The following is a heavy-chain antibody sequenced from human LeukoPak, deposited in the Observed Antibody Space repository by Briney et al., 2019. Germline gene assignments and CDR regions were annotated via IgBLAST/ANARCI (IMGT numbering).Heavy chain of an antibody. CDR3: ARLRITMVGGLLRGTWYFDL. CDR2: MYDSENT. Sequence: SETVSLTCTVSGGSITSYYWSWIRQPPGKGLERIAYMYDSENTNYNPSLKSRVTTSIDTSRNQFSLRLNSVTAADTAVYYCARLRITMVGGLLRGTWYFDLWGRGTLVTVSS. V-gene: IGHV4-59*01. J-gene: IGHJ2*01. CDR1: GGSITSYY. D-gene: IGHD3-10*01.